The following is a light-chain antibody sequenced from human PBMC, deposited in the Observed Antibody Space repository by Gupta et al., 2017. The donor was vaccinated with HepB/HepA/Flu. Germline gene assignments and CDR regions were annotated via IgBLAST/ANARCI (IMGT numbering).Light chain of an antibody. CDR1: ALTKEY. CDR2: KDT. J-gene: IGLJ3*02. CDR3: QSADSSGFYVV. Sequence: SYELAQPPSVSVSPGQTARITCSGDALTKEYGYWYQQKPGQAPVLVIYKDTERLSGIPERFSGSSSGTAVTLIISGVQAEDEADYYCQSADSSGFYVVFGGGTKLTVL. V-gene: IGLV3-25*03.